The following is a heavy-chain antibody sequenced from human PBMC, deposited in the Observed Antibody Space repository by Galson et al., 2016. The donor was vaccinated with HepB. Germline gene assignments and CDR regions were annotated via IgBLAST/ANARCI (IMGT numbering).Heavy chain of an antibody. CDR2: ISGSGGSK. J-gene: IGHJ4*02. V-gene: IGHV3-23*01. CDR1: GFSFSDYA. CDR3: AKDPQQWLVPGYFDY. Sequence: SLRLSCAASGFSFSDYAMTWVRQAPGKGLEWVSTISGSGGSKYYANSVKGRFTISRDNSKNTLYLQMKNLRVEETAIYYCAKDPQQWLVPGYFDYWGQGTLVTVSS. D-gene: IGHD6-19*01.